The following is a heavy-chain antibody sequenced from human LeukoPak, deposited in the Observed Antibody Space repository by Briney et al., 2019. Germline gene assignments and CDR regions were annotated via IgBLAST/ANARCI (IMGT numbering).Heavy chain of an antibody. Sequence: SETLSLTCVVSDYSITSGDYWAWIRQPPGKGLEWIGSIYNSVSTSYNPSLKSRVAMSLDPSKNQFSLNLRSVTAAVTAVYYCARNMSTEGWFDSWGRGILVTVSS. CDR3: ARNMSTEGWFDS. J-gene: IGHJ5*01. CDR1: DYSITSGDY. D-gene: IGHD5/OR15-5a*01. V-gene: IGHV4-38-2*01. CDR2: IYNSVST.